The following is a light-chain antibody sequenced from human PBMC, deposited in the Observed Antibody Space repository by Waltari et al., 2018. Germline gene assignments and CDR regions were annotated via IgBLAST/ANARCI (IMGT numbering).Light chain of an antibody. J-gene: IGKJ4*01. Sequence: EIVLTQSPATLSLSPGERATLSCRASQSVGSYLAWYQQRPGQAPRLLIYDASSRATDIPARFSGSGSGTDVTLTISSLEPEDFAIYYCQQRSNWQGLTFGGGTRVEIK. CDR2: DAS. CDR3: QQRSNWQGLT. CDR1: QSVGSY. V-gene: IGKV3-11*01.